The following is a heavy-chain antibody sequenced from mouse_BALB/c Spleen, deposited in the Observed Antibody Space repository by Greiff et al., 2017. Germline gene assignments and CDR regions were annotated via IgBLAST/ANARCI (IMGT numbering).Heavy chain of an antibody. CDR1: GYSITSDYA. J-gene: IGHJ4*01. Sequence: EVKLMESGPGLVKPSQSLSLTCTVTGYSITSDYAWNWIRQFPGNKLEWMGYISYSGSTSYNPSLKSRISITRDTSKNQFFLQLNSVTTEDTATYYCARHYGNYYAMDYWGQGTSVTVSS. D-gene: IGHD2-1*01. CDR2: ISYSGST. CDR3: ARHYGNYYAMDY. V-gene: IGHV3-2*02.